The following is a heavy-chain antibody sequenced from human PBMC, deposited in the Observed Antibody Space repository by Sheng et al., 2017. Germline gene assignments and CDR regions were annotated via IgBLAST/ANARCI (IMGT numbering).Heavy chain of an antibody. J-gene: IGHJ4*02. CDR3: AVCHRGYSYGFDS. CDR2: IIPIFGTI. CDR1: GGSFTTSP. D-gene: IGHD5-18*01. Sequence: QVQLVQSGAEVKKPGSSVKVSCKASGGSFTTSPLNWVRQAPGQGLEWVGGIIPIFGTINYAQTFQDRVTITADDSTSTAYMEVRSLRPDDTAVYYCAVCHRGYSYGFDSWGREPWSPSPQ. V-gene: IGHV1-69*01.